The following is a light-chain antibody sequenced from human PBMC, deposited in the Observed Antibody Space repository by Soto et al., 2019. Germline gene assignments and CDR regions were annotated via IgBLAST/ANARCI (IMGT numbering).Light chain of an antibody. CDR2: EVN. CDR3: SSYAGTNNLV. J-gene: IGLJ3*02. CDR1: SSDVGGYNF. Sequence: QSVLTQPPSASGSPGQSVTISCTGPSSDVGGYNFVSWYQHHPGKAPKLMIYEVNKRPSGVPDRFSGSKSGNTASLTVSGLQAEDEADYYCSSYAGTNNLVFGGGTKLTVL. V-gene: IGLV2-8*01.